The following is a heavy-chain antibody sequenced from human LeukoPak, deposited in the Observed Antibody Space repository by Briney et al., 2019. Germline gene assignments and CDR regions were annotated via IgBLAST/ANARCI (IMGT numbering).Heavy chain of an antibody. CDR1: GFXFSTYA. CDR3: ARDAAEHYFDY. V-gene: IGHV3-30-3*01. J-gene: IGHJ4*02. CDR2: ISYDGNTK. D-gene: IGHD1-26*01. Sequence: GGSLRLSCAASGFXFSTYAIHWVRQAPGKGLEWVAAISYDGNTKYYADSVKGRFTISRDNSKNTLYLQMNSLRAEDTAVYYCARDAAEHYFDYWGQGTLVTGSS.